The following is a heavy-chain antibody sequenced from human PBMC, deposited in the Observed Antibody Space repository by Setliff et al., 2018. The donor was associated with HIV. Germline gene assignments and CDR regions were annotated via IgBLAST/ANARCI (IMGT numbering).Heavy chain of an antibody. Sequence: SETLSLTCTVSGGSISTYYWSWIRQPPGNGLEWIGYIYYTGSTNYNPSLKSRVTISVDTPKNQFSLNLSSVTAADTAVYYCARVACSSTSCPRRYAFDMWGQGTMVTVSS. V-gene: IGHV4-59*01. CDR3: ARVACSSTSCPRRYAFDM. CDR1: GGSISTYY. J-gene: IGHJ3*02. CDR2: IYYTGST. D-gene: IGHD2-2*01.